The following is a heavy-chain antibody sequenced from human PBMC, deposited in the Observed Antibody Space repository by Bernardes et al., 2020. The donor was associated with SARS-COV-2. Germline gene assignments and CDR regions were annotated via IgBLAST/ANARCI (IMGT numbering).Heavy chain of an antibody. CDR2: IYDNGNT. V-gene: IGHV4-59*01. CDR1: GGSISSYY. J-gene: IGHJ5*02. CDR3: ARWYDSSAYSWLDP. D-gene: IGHD3-22*01. Sequence: TLSLTCTVSGGSISSYYWGWNRQSPGKGLEWIGHIYDNGNTNYNPSLESRVTISRDTSKNQFSLKLSPVTAADTAVYFCARWYDSSAYSWLDPWGQGTLVTVSS.